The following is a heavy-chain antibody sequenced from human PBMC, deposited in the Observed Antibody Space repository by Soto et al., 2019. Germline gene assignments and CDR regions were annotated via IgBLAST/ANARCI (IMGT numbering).Heavy chain of an antibody. CDR1: GGTFSSYA. CDR3: AREDSSGYLVVHQNAFDI. D-gene: IGHD3-22*01. Sequence: GASVKVSCKASGGTFSSYAISWVRQAPGQGLEWMGGIIPIFGTANYAQKFQGRVTITADESTSTAYMELSSLRSEDTAVYYCAREDSSGYLVVHQNAFDIWGQGTMVT. CDR2: IIPIFGTA. V-gene: IGHV1-69*13. J-gene: IGHJ3*02.